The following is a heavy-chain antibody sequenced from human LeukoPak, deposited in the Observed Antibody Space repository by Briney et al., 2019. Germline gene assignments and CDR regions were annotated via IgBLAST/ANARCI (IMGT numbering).Heavy chain of an antibody. J-gene: IGHJ4*02. Sequence: PGGSLRLSCAASGFTFDDYAMHWVRQAPGKGLEWVSGISWNSGSIAYADSVKGRFTISRDNAKNSLYLQMNSLRPEDTALYYCGKDIRYSSGWSGIDYWGQGTLVTVSS. CDR2: ISWNSGSI. CDR1: GFTFDDYA. D-gene: IGHD6-19*01. V-gene: IGHV3-9*01. CDR3: GKDIRYSSGWSGIDY.